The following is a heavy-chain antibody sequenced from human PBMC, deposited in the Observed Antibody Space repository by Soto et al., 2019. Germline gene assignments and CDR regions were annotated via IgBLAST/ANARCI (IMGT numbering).Heavy chain of an antibody. V-gene: IGHV3-23*01. Sequence: GGSLRLSCAASGFTFSSYAMSWVRQAPGQGLEWVSVISGSGGNTYYADSVKGRFTISRDNSKNTLYLQTNSLRVEDTAVYYCAKPNLYCSSTSCYDYWRQGALVTVSS. CDR3: AKPNLYCSSTSCYDY. CDR2: ISGSGGNT. CDR1: GFTFSSYA. J-gene: IGHJ4*02. D-gene: IGHD2-2*01.